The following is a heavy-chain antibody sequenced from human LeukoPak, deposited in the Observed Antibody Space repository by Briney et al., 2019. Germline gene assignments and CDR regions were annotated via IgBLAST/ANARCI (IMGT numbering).Heavy chain of an antibody. J-gene: IGHJ4*02. CDR2: ISSSGSTI. D-gene: IGHD3-22*01. CDR1: GFTFSSYE. Sequence: PGGSLRLSCAASGFTFSSYEMNWVRQAPGKGLEWVSYISSSGSTIYYADSVKGRFTISRDNAKNSLYLQMNSLRAEDTAVYYCARDGYYYDSSGYTDQVIDYWGQRTLVTVSS. V-gene: IGHV3-48*03. CDR3: ARDGYYYDSSGYTDQVIDY.